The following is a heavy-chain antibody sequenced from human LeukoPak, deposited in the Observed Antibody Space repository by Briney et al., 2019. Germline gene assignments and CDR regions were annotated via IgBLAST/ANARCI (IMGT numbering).Heavy chain of an antibody. CDR3: TRDVSRISDY. J-gene: IGHJ4*02. CDR2: IYSGGST. D-gene: IGHD2-15*01. V-gene: IGHV3-66*01. Sequence: PGGSLRLSCAASGFTVSSNYMSWVRQAPGKGLEWVSVIYSGGSTYYADSVKGRFTISRDNTKNSLYLQMNSLRAEDTAVYYCTRDVSRISDYWGQGTLVTVSS. CDR1: GFTVSSNY.